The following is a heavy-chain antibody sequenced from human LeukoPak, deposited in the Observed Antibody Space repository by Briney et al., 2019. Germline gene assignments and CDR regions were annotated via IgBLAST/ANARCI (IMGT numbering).Heavy chain of an antibody. V-gene: IGHV3-23*01. D-gene: IGHD1-26*01. CDR2: ISSGGDTT. J-gene: IGHJ4*02. CDR3: ARVGPTTRIIDY. Sequence: PGGSLRLSCPASGFTYSNYAMTWVRQPPGGGLEWVSAISSGGDTTYYAESVKGRFTISRDNSKTTLYLQMDSLRAEDTAVYYCARVGPTTRIIDYWGQGTLVTVSS. CDR1: GFTYSNYA.